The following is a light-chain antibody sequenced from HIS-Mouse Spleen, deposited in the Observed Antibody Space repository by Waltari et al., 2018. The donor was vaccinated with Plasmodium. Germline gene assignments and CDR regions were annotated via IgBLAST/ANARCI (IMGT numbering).Light chain of an antibody. Sequence: DIQMTQSPSSLSASVGDRVTITFQASQDISNYLNWYQQKPVKAPKLLIYDASNLETGVPSRFSGSGSGTDFTFTISSLQPEDIATYYCQQYDNLPLTFGGGTKVEIK. CDR3: QQYDNLPLT. V-gene: IGKV1-33*01. J-gene: IGKJ4*01. CDR2: DAS. CDR1: QDISNY.